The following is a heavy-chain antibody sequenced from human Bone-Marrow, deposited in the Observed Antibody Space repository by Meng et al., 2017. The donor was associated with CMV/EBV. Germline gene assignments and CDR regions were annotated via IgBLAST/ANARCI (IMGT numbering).Heavy chain of an antibody. CDR2: FNPTIGVT. J-gene: IGHJ5*02. V-gene: IGHV1-2*02. D-gene: IGHD2-15*01. Sequence: PSLRQAPRQELESMGWFNPTIGVTNYAQTFQGRVTMTRHTSLITAYMELSRLRSDDPAVYYCARELTSPRGYCSGGSFYSRRRWFDPWGQGTLVPVSS. CDR3: ARELTSPRGYCSGGSFYSRRRWFDP.